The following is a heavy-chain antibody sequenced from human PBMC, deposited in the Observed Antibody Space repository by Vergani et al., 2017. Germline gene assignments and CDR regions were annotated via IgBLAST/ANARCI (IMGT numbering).Heavy chain of an antibody. J-gene: IGHJ4*02. CDR2: ISSSSSYT. CDR1: GFTFSDYY. Sequence: QVQLVESGGGLVKPGGSLRLSCAASGFTFSDYYMSWIRQAPGKGLEWVSYISSSSSYTNYADSVKGRFTISRDNAKNSLYLQMNSLRAEDTAVYYCARARYSWNYFDYWGQGTLVTVSS. CDR3: ARARYSWNYFDY. V-gene: IGHV3-11*06. D-gene: IGHD5-18*01.